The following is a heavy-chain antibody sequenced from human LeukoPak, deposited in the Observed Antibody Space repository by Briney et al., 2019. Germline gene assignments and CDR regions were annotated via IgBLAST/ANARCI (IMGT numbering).Heavy chain of an antibody. CDR3: ARVNNWNDDHYFDY. CDR2: TYYRSKWYS. J-gene: IGHJ4*02. CDR1: GDSVSSNSAA. D-gene: IGHD1-20*01. Sequence: SQTLSLTCAISGDSVSSNSAAWNWIRQSPSRGLEWLGRTYYRSKWYSDYAVSVKSRITINPDTSKNQFSLQLDSVTPEDTAEYYCARVNNWNDDHYFDYWGQGTLVTVSS. V-gene: IGHV6-1*01.